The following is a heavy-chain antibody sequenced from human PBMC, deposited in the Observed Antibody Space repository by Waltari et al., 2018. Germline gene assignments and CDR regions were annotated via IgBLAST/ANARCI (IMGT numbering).Heavy chain of an antibody. CDR1: GFAVNTKF. V-gene: IGHV3-53*01. CDR3: AINYATGTNFWPPHT. CDR2: LYSGGPT. Sequence: EVQLVESGGGLIQPGGSLRLSCAASGFAVNTKFMSWVRQAPGAGLEWLSSLYSGGPTYYADALKGRFTISRDTSKNTLYLQMHSLTVDDTAVYFWAINYATGTNFWPPHTWGQGTLVTVSS. D-gene: IGHD6-13*01. J-gene: IGHJ4*02.